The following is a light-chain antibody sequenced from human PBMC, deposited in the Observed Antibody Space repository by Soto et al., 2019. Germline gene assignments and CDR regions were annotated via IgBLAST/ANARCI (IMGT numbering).Light chain of an antibody. V-gene: IGKV3-20*01. Sequence: EIVLTQSPGTLSLSPGERATLSCRTSESVTSTYLAWYQQKPGQPPRLLIYAASSRATGIPDRFSGSGSGTDFTLTIGRLEPEDFAVYYCQVFGSSPRYTFGRGTKLEIK. CDR3: QVFGSSPRYT. CDR2: AAS. J-gene: IGKJ2*01. CDR1: ESVTSTY.